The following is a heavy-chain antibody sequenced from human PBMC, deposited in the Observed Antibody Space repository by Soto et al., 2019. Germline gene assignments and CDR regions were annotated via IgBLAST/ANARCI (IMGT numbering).Heavy chain of an antibody. CDR2: ISGSGGST. CDR3: AKDSPVVYSSSWYGILDY. J-gene: IGHJ4*02. Sequence: GGSLRLSCAASGFTFSSYAMSWVRQAPGKGLEWVSAISGSGGSTYYADSVKGRFTISRDNSKNTLYLQMNSLRAEDTAVYYCAKDSPVVYSSSWYGILDYWGQGTLVTVSS. CDR1: GFTFSSYA. D-gene: IGHD6-13*01. V-gene: IGHV3-23*01.